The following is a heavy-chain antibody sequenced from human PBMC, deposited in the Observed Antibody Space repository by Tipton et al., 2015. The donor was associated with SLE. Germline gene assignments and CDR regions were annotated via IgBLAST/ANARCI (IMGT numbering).Heavy chain of an antibody. CDR2: IYTTGTT. D-gene: IGHD7-27*01. J-gene: IGHJ6*03. Sequence: LRLSCTVSGGSISSSSYYWAWIRQPPGKGLEWIGRIYTTGTTNYNPSLKSRVTISLDTSKNQFSLRLSSVTAADTAVYYCARESWDYYYMDVWGNGTTVTVSS. V-gene: IGHV4-61*02. CDR1: GGSISSSSYY. CDR3: ARESWDYYYMDV.